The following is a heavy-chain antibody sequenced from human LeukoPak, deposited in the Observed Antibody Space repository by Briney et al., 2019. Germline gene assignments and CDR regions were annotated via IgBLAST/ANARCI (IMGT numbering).Heavy chain of an antibody. CDR2: ISGSGGST. Sequence: GGSLRLSCAASGFTFSIYAMSWVRQAPGKGLEWVSAISGSGGSTYYADSVKGRFTISRDNSKNTLYLQMNSLRAEDTAVYYCAKDLVVVPAVFDYWGQGTLVTVSS. CDR1: GFTFSIYA. CDR3: AKDLVVVPAVFDY. V-gene: IGHV3-23*01. J-gene: IGHJ4*02. D-gene: IGHD2-2*01.